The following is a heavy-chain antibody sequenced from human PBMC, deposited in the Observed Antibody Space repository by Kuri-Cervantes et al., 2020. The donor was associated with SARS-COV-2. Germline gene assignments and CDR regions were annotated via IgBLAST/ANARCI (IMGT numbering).Heavy chain of an antibody. J-gene: IGHJ4*02. V-gene: IGHV2-70*01. CDR2: IDWDDDK. D-gene: IGHD6-13*01. CDR1: GFSLSTSGMC. CDR3: ARIPPGGEAAGRYFDY. Sequence: SGHTLVKPTQTLTLACNFSGFSLSTSGMCVSWIRQPPGKALEWLALIDWDDDKYYSTSLKTRLTISKDTSKNQVVLTMTNMDPVDTATYYCARIPPGGEAAGRYFDYWGQGTLVTVSS.